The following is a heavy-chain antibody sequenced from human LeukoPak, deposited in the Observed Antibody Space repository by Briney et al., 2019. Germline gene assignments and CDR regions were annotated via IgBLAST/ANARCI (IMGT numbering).Heavy chain of an antibody. Sequence: SVKVSCKASGGTFSSYAISWVRQAPGQGLEWMGGIIPIFGTANYAQKFQGRVTITADESTSTAYMELSSLRSEDTAVYYCASSLLRGVPEHYYYYGMDVWGQGTTVTVSS. D-gene: IGHD3-22*01. CDR2: IIPIFGTA. CDR1: GGTFSSYA. J-gene: IGHJ6*02. V-gene: IGHV1-69*01. CDR3: ASSLLRGVPEHYYYYGMDV.